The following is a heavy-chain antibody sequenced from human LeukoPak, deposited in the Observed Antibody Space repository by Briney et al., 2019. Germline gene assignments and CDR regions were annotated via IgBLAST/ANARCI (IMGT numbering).Heavy chain of an antibody. Sequence: GGSLRLSCAASGFTFSSYGMHWVRQAPGKGLEWVAVIWYDGSNKYYADSVKGRFTISRDNSKNTLYLQMNSLRAEDTAGYYCAKELSYYDSSGQIDYWGQGTLVTVSS. V-gene: IGHV3-33*06. CDR1: GFTFSSYG. J-gene: IGHJ4*02. CDR2: IWYDGSNK. D-gene: IGHD3-22*01. CDR3: AKELSYYDSSGQIDY.